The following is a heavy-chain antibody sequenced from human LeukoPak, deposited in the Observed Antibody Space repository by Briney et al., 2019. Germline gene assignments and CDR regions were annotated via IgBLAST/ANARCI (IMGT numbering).Heavy chain of an antibody. Sequence: PSETLSLTCGVSGYSIISGYYWGWIRQPPGKGLEWIGSIYHSGSTYYNPSLKSRVTISVETSKNQFSLNLSSVTAADTAVYYCARLAGGRSCYFDYWGQGTLVTVSS. J-gene: IGHJ4*02. D-gene: IGHD3-16*02. V-gene: IGHV4-38-2*01. CDR3: ARLAGGRSCYFDY. CDR1: GYSIISGYY. CDR2: IYHSGST.